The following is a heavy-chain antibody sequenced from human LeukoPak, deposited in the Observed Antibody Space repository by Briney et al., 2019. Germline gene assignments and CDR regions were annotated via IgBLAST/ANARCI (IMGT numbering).Heavy chain of an antibody. CDR2: IYSGGST. J-gene: IGHJ4*02. CDR3: ARGGGAFCGADCYRNFDC. D-gene: IGHD2-21*02. V-gene: IGHV3-66*02. CDR1: GLSVSSSY. Sequence: GGSLRLSCAASGLSVSSSYMSWVRQAPGKGLEWVSVIYSGGSTYYADSVKGRFTISRDTSKNTLYLQMNSLRPEDTALYYCARGGGAFCGADCYRNFDCWGQGTPVTVSS.